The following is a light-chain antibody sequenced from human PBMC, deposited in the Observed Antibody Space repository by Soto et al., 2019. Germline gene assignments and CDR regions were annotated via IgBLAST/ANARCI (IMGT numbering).Light chain of an antibody. V-gene: IGKV1-39*01. J-gene: IGKJ4*01. CDR2: GAS. Sequence: DIQMTQSPSSLSASVGDRVTLTCRASQSISNYLNWFQVKSGRGPKLLISGASTLQDGVPSRFSGSVSGSDFTLTISNLQREDFAVYYCQQGYSPLLTFGGGTRVEIK. CDR3: QQGYSPLLT. CDR1: QSISNY.